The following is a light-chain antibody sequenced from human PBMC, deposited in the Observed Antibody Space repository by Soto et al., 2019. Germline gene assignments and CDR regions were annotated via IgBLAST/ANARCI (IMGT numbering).Light chain of an antibody. CDR1: SSDVGTYDY. CDR3: SSYAGRSMYV. Sequence: ALAQPPSASGSPGQSVTFSCTGTSSDVGTYDYVSWYQQYPGKAPKLLIYGVTRRPSGVPDRFSGSKSGNTAALTVSGLQAEDEAYYYCSSYAGRSMYVFGTGTKVTVL. J-gene: IGLJ1*01. CDR2: GVT. V-gene: IGLV2-8*01.